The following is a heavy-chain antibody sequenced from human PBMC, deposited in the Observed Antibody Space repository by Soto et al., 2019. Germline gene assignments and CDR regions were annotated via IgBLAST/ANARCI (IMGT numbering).Heavy chain of an antibody. D-gene: IGHD3-22*01. V-gene: IGHV3-30*18. CDR3: AKIANYYDSSGSPGP. J-gene: IGHJ5*02. CDR2: ISYDGSNK. Sequence: PGGSLRLSCAASGFTFSSYCMHWVRQAPGKGLEWVAVISYDGSNKYYADSVKGRFTISRDNSKNTLYLQMNSLRAEDTAVYYCAKIANYYDSSGSPGPWGQGTLVTVSS. CDR1: GFTFSSYC.